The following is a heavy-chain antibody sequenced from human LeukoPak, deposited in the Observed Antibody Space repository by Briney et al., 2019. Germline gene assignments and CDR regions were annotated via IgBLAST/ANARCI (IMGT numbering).Heavy chain of an antibody. CDR3: ARGTTAAAGIFDC. CDR1: GGSISSYY. V-gene: IGHV4-4*07. Sequence: PSETLSLTCSVSGGSISSYYWSWVRQLVGKGLEGIGRIYSSGSTNYNPSLNSRVTMSVDTSNNQFSLRLTSVTAADTAVYYCARGTTAAAGIFDCWGQGTLVTVSS. D-gene: IGHD6-13*01. CDR2: IYSSGST. J-gene: IGHJ4*02.